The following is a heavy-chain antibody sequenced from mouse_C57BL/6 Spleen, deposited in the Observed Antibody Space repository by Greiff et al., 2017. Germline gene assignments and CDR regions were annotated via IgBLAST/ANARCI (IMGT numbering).Heavy chain of an antibody. J-gene: IGHJ2*01. CDR3: ASLYDYDEGYFDY. D-gene: IGHD2-4*01. CDR2: ISGGGGNT. V-gene: IGHV5-9*01. Sequence: EVQVVESGGGLVKPGGSLKLSCAASGFTFSSYTMSWVRQTPEKRLEWVATISGGGGNTYYPDSVKGRFTISRDNAKNTLYLQMSSLRSEDTSLYDCASLYDYDEGYFDYWGQGTTLTVSS. CDR1: GFTFSSYT.